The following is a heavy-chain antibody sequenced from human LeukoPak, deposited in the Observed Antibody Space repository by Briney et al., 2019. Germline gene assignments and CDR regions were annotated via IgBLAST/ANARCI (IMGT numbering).Heavy chain of an antibody. V-gene: IGHV4-38-2*02. CDR3: ARGRKNGGIAAAGTFDY. CDR1: GYSISSGSC. D-gene: IGHD6-13*01. Sequence: SETLSLTCTVSGYSISSGSCWGWIRQTPGKGLEWIGSIYHTGTTYYNPSLKSRVTISVDTSKNQFSLNLNSVTAADTAVYYCARGRKNGGIAAAGTFDYWGQGTLVTVSS. J-gene: IGHJ4*02. CDR2: IYHTGTT.